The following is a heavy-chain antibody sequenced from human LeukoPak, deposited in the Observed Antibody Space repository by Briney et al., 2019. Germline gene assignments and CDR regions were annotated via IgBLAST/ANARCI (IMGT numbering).Heavy chain of an antibody. D-gene: IGHD1-26*01. J-gene: IGHJ4*02. Sequence: GGSLRLSCAASGFTFSSYAMHWVRQAPGKGLEWVAVISYDGSNKYYADSVKGRFTISRDNSKNTLYLQMNSLRAEDTAVYYCAREQVGSTRDYSFDFWGQGTLVTVSS. CDR2: ISYDGSNK. CDR3: AREQVGSTRDYSFDF. CDR1: GFTFSSYA. V-gene: IGHV3-30*14.